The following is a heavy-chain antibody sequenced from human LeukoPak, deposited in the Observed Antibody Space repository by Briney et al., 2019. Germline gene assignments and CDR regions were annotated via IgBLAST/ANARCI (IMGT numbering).Heavy chain of an antibody. CDR2: ISGSGGST. Sequence: GGSLRLSCAASGFTFSSYAMSWVRQAPGKGLEWVSAISGSGGSTYYADSVKGRFTISRDNSKNTLYLQMNSLRAEDTAVYYWPLGGVYDSSGYYPIDYWGQGTLVTVSS. D-gene: IGHD3-22*01. CDR3: PLGGVYDSSGYYPIDY. V-gene: IGHV3-23*01. J-gene: IGHJ4*02. CDR1: GFTFSSYA.